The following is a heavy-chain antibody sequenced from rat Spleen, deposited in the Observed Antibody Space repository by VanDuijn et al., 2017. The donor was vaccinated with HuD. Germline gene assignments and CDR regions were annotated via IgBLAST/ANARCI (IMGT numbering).Heavy chain of an antibody. CDR1: GFTFSDYG. CDR3: TTRPYYSSLNRFPY. J-gene: IGHJ3*01. Sequence: EVQLVESGGGLVQPGRSLKLSCAASGFTFSDYGMAWVRQAPTKGREWVATISYGDTSGHSSTYYRDSVKGRFTISRDNAKSSLYLQMDSLRSGDTATYYCTTRPYYSSLNRFPYWGQGTLVTVSS. V-gene: IGHV5-29*01. CDR2: ISYGDTSGHSST. D-gene: IGHD1-2*01.